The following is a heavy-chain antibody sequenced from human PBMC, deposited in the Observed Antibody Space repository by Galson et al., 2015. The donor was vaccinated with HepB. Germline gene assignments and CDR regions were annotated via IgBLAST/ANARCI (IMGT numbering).Heavy chain of an antibody. CDR1: GFTFSGYA. CDR3: ASMVLLYEPHFDY. V-gene: IGHV3-23*01. J-gene: IGHJ4*02. Sequence: SLRLSCAASGFTFSGYAMSWVRQAPGKGLEWVSAISGSGGSTYYADSVKGRFTISRDNSKNTLYLQMNSLRAEDTAVYYCASMVLLYEPHFDYWGQGTLVTVSS. CDR2: ISGSGGST. D-gene: IGHD3-10*01.